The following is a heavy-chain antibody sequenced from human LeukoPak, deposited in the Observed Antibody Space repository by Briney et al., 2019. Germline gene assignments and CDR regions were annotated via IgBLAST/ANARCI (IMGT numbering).Heavy chain of an antibody. CDR2: MNPNSGNT. V-gene: IGHV1-8*02. D-gene: IGHD3-3*01. J-gene: IGHJ4*02. CDR1: GYTFTSYD. Sequence: ASVKVSCKASGYTFTSYDINWVRQATGQGLEWMGWMNPNSGNTGYAQKFQGRVTMTRDTSISTAYMELSRLRSDDTAVYYCARGDDFWSGYYSYYFDYWGQGTLVTVPS. CDR3: ARGDDFWSGYYSYYFDY.